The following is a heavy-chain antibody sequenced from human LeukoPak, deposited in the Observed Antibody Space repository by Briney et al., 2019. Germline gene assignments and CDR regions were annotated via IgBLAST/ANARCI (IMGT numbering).Heavy chain of an antibody. CDR2: ISSGGST. J-gene: IGHJ4*02. CDR3: AKTEASGWYSLVRIWYDY. V-gene: IGHV3-53*01. Sequence: PGGTLRLSCAAAGFTVSSNYMSWVRQAPGKGVEWVSVISSGGSTYYADSVKGGLTISRDNSKNTLYLQMNSLSAEDTAVYYCAKTEASGWYSLVRIWYDYWAQGTLVTVSS. D-gene: IGHD6-19*01. CDR1: GFTVSSNY.